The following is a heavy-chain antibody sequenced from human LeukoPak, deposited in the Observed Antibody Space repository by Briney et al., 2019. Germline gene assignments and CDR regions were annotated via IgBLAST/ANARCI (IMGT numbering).Heavy chain of an antibody. V-gene: IGHV3-21*04. CDR3: ARGLDILTGYSRAFDI. D-gene: IGHD3-9*01. CDR1: GFTFSSYS. Sequence: GGSLRLSCVASGFTFSSYSMNWVRQAPGKGLEWVSFISSSSSYIYYADSVKGRFTISRDNAKNSLYLQMNSLRAEDTAVYYCARGLDILTGYSRAFDIWGQGTMVTVSS. J-gene: IGHJ3*02. CDR2: ISSSSSYI.